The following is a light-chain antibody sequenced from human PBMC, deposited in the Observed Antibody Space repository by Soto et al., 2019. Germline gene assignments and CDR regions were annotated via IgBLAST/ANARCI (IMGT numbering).Light chain of an antibody. J-gene: IGKJ5*01. Sequence: EIVLTQSRGTLALFSAEGEPLXCRPSQSVSSSYLAWYQQKPGQAPRLLIYGASSRATGIPDRFSGSKSGTNFTLTIRRMEPEDVGMYYCQQYGSSPITFGQGTRLEIK. V-gene: IGKV3-20*01. CDR1: QSVSSSY. CDR2: GAS. CDR3: QQYGSSPIT.